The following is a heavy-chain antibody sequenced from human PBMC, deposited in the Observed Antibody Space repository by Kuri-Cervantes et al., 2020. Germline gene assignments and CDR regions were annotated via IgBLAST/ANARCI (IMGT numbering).Heavy chain of an antibody. V-gene: IGHV1-18*04. CDR3: ARKKWREPLDY. J-gene: IGHJ4*02. CDR2: ISAYNGNT. D-gene: IGHD1-14*01. CDR1: GYTFTSYY. Sequence: ASVKVSCKASGYTFTSYYMHWVRQAPGQGLEWMGWISAYNGNTNYAQKLQGRVTMTTDTSTSTAYMELRSLRSDDTAVYYCARKKWREPLDYWGQGTLVTVSS.